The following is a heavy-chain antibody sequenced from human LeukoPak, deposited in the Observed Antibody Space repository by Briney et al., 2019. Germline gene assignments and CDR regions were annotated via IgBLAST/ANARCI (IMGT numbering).Heavy chain of an antibody. CDR1: GGSISSGSYY. V-gene: IGHV4-61*10. Sequence: SETLSLTCTVSGGSISSGSYYWSWIRQPAGKGLEWIGYIYYSGSTNYNPSLKSRVTISVDTSKNQFSLKLSSVTAADTAVYYCAREDYYGSGRERKAFDIWGQGTMVTVSS. CDR2: IYYSGST. J-gene: IGHJ3*02. CDR3: AREDYYGSGRERKAFDI. D-gene: IGHD3-10*01.